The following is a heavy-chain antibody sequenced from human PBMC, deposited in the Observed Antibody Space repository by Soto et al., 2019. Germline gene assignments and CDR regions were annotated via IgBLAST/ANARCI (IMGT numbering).Heavy chain of an antibody. CDR1: GGTFSSYT. CDR3: AGGILHLGELSASTAYYYYMDV. V-gene: IGHV1-69*02. D-gene: IGHD3-16*02. Sequence: ALVKVSCKASGGTFSSYTISWVRQAPGQGLEWMGRIIPILGIANYAQKFQGRVTITADKSTSTAYMELSSLRSEDTAVYYCAGGILHLGELSASTAYYYYMDVWGKGTTVTVSS. CDR2: IIPILGIA. J-gene: IGHJ6*03.